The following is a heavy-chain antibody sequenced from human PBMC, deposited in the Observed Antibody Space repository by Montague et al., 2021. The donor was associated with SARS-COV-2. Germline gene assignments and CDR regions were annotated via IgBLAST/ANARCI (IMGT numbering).Heavy chain of an antibody. D-gene: IGHD1-26*01. CDR3: AREGVGDPFHISWFDS. V-gene: IGHV4-59*01. CDR2: VYYRGST. J-gene: IGHJ5*01. CDR1: NGSISSYY. Sequence: SETLSLTCTVSNGSISSYYWSWIRPPPGKGLEWIGLVYYRGSTRFQPSLASRVTMSVDTSKNQFSLRLNSVTAADTAVYFCAREGVGDPFHISWFDSWGQVILITVSS.